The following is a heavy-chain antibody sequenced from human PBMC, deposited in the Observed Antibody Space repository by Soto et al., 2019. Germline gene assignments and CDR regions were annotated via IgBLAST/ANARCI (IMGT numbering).Heavy chain of an antibody. CDR2: IIPIFGTA. V-gene: IGHV1-69*13. D-gene: IGHD5-12*01. CDR3: ARDSGYGDYNYYGMDV. J-gene: IGHJ6*02. Sequence: SVKVSCKASGGTFSSYAISWVRQAPGQGLEWMGGIIPIFGTANYAQKFQGRVTITADESTSTAYMELSSLRSEDTAVYYCARDSGYGDYNYYGMDVWGQGTTVTVSS. CDR1: GGTFSSYA.